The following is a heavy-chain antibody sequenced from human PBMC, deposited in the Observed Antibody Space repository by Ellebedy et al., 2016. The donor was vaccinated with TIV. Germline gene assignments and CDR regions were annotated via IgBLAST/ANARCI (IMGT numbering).Heavy chain of an antibody. V-gene: IGHV4-4*09. CDR1: GGSISNYF. CDR3: ARARGQYLYGSGSYFTN. Sequence: MPSETLSLTCTVSGGSISNYFWSWVRQPPGKGLEWIGEINASGTTNNNPSLKNRVTISVDTPKRQFSLRLTSVTAADTAVYYCARARGQYLYGSGSYFTNWGQGEMVTVSS. J-gene: IGHJ4*02. CDR2: INASGTT. D-gene: IGHD3-10*01.